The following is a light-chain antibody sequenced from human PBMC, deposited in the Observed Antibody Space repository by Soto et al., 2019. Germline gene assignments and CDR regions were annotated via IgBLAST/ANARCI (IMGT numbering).Light chain of an antibody. V-gene: IGLV2-14*01. J-gene: IGLJ1*01. CDR3: SSYTSSSTLV. CDR1: TSDVGDYNY. CDR2: EVS. Sequence: QSVLAQPASVSGSPGQSITISCTGTTSDVGDYNYVSWYQHHPGKAPKLMIYEVSNRPSGVSIRFSGSKSGNTASLTISGLQAEDEADYYCSSYTSSSTLVFGTGTKLTVL.